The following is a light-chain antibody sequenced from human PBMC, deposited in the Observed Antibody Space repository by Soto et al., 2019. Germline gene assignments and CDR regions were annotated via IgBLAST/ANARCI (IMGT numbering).Light chain of an antibody. CDR3: QQRSNWPPM. CDR2: DAS. V-gene: IGKV3-11*01. J-gene: IGKJ1*01. Sequence: EIVLTQSPATLSLSPGERATLSCRASQSVSSYLAWYQQKPGQAPRLLIYDASNRATGIPARFSGSGSGTDFTLTISSLEPEDFAFYYCQQRSNWPPMFGQGTKVEIK. CDR1: QSVSSY.